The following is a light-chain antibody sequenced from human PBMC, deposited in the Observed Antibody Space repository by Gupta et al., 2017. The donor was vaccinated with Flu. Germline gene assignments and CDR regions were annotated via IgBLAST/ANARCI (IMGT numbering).Light chain of an antibody. Sequence: SSSYIGNNYVYWYQQLPGTAPKLLIFKNDQRPSGVPDRFSGSKSGTSASLAIIGLRSEDEADYFCAAWDDSLRGYVFGTGTKVTVL. CDR2: KND. CDR3: AAWDDSLRGYV. J-gene: IGLJ1*01. V-gene: IGLV1-47*01. CDR1: SSYIGNNY.